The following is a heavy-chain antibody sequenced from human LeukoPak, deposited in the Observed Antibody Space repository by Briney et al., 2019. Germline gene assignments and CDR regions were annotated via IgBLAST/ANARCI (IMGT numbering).Heavy chain of an antibody. CDR3: ARETCGYNSSWYGGDY. J-gene: IGHJ4*02. V-gene: IGHV3-53*01. Sequence: PARCLRLSCAAYGFSVSSNYISWVRQPPGKGLEWVSFIYSGGSTYYTDSGKGRFTNPRHNSKNTLYLQMNSLRAEDTHVYYCARETCGYNSSWYGGDYWGQGTLVSVPS. CDR2: IYSGGST. D-gene: IGHD6-13*01. CDR1: GFSVSSNY.